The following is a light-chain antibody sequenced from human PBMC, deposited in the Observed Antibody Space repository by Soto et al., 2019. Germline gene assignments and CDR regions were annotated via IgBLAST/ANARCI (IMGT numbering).Light chain of an antibody. Sequence: EVVMTQSPVTLSVSPGERATLSCRASQSVGGDLAWYQQTPGQTPRLLIYGAVTRATGVAARFSGAGSGTEFTLAVDSLQSEDLAIYYCQQYNAWPRTFGQGTKLEI. CDR2: GAV. CDR1: QSVGGD. CDR3: QQYNAWPRT. J-gene: IGKJ2*01. V-gene: IGKV3-15*01.